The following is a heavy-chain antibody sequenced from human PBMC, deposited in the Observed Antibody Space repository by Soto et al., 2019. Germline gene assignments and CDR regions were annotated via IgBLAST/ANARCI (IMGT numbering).Heavy chain of an antibody. D-gene: IGHD3-3*01. CDR1: GGSFSSGSYY. V-gene: IGHV4-31*03. Sequence: TLSLTCTVSGGSFSSGSYYWSWIRQHPGRGLEWIGYIYYTGNTYYNPSLKSRLAISVDTSKNQFSLKLTSVTAADTAVYYCARDPRGAYYHDHWGQGTLVTVSS. CDR2: IYYTGNT. CDR3: ARDPRGAYYHDH. J-gene: IGHJ4*02.